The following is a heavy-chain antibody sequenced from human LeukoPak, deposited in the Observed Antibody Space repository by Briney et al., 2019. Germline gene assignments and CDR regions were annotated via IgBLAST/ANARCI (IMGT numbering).Heavy chain of an antibody. D-gene: IGHD6-13*01. Sequence: ASETLSLTCAVYGGSFSGYYWSWIRQPPGKGLEWIGEINHSGSTNYNPSLKSRVTISVDTSKNQFSLNLNSVTAADTAVYYCARGTGYSSMTFWGQGTLVTVSS. V-gene: IGHV4-34*01. CDR1: GGSFSGYY. CDR2: INHSGST. CDR3: ARGTGYSSMTF. J-gene: IGHJ4*02.